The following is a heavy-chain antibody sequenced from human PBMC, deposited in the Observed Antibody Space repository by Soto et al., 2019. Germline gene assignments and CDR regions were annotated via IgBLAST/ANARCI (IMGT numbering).Heavy chain of an antibody. CDR1: GLSVSSSD. D-gene: IGHD6-6*01. Sequence: EVHLVETGGGLIQPGGSLRLSCAASGLSVSSSDMSWVRQASGKGLEWVSVIYSGGSTHDAESVKGRFTISRDNSKNPVHLQMNSLRVDDTAVYFCSTSSRHESHFPMDAWGQGTTVIVSS. J-gene: IGHJ6*02. CDR2: IYSGGST. CDR3: STSSRHESHFPMDA. V-gene: IGHV3-53*02.